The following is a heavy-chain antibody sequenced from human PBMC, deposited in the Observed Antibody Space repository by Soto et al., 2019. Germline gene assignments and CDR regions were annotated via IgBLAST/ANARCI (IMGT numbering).Heavy chain of an antibody. V-gene: IGHV3-9*01. J-gene: IGHJ4*02. CDR2: ISWNSGHI. CDR3: AKGGVAVAGTPFDY. CDR1: GFTFDDYA. Sequence: EVQLVESGGGLVQPGRSLRLSCAASGFTFDDYAMHWVRQAPGKGLEWVSGISWNSGHIGYADSVKGRFTISRDNAKNSLYLQMNSLKAEDTALYYCAKGGVAVAGTPFDYGGQGSLVTVSS. D-gene: IGHD6-19*01.